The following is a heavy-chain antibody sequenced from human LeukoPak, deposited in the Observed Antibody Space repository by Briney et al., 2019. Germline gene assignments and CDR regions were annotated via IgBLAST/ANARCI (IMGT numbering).Heavy chain of an antibody. CDR1: GYTFTSCG. Sequence: GASVKVSFKASGYTFTSCGISWVRQAPGQGLEWMGWISAYNGNTNYAQKLQGRVTMTTDTSTSTAYMELRSLRSDDTAVYYCASYITGTPVSHDAFDIWGQGTMVSVSS. V-gene: IGHV1-18*01. D-gene: IGHD1-20*01. CDR2: ISAYNGNT. J-gene: IGHJ3*02. CDR3: ASYITGTPVSHDAFDI.